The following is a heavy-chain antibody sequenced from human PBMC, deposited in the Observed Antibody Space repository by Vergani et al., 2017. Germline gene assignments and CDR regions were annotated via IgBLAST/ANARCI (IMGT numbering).Heavy chain of an antibody. D-gene: IGHD3-10*01. V-gene: IGHV1-69*12. CDR3: ARAPLANYNGSESYLPRIDP. J-gene: IGHJ5*02. CDR2: IIPIFGTA. CDR1: GGTFSSYA. Sequence: QVQLVQSGAEVKKPGSSVKVSCKASGGTFSSYAISWVRQAPGQGLEWMGGIIPIFGTANYAQKFQGRVTITADESTSTAYMELSSLRSEDTAVYYCARAPLANYNGSESYLPRIDPWGQGTLVTVSS.